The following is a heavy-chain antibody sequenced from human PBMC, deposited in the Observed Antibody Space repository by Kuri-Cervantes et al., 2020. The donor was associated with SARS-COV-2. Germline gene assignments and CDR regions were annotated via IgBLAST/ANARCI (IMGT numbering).Heavy chain of an antibody. D-gene: IGHD6-13*01. J-gene: IGHJ4*02. CDR2: IGSSTDTFAT. Sequence: GESLKISCAASGFSASGSVMHWVRQASGKGLEWVGRIGSSTDTFATAYTASVKGRFTISRDNAKNSLYLQMNSLRAEDTAVYYCAREAIRAAAGTVDYWGQGTLVTVSS. CDR1: GFSASGSV. CDR3: AREAIRAAAGTVDY. V-gene: IGHV3-73*01.